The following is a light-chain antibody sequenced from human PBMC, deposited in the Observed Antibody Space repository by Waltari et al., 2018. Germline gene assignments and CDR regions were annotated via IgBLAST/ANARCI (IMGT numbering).Light chain of an antibody. V-gene: IGLV1-40*01. CDR3: QSYDTTLSVV. CDR1: GPHIGAGYD. CDR2: GTS. Sequence: QSVLTQPPSVSGAPGQKVTIPCTGSGPHIGAGYDVHWYQQLPRAAPKLPIYGTSSRPLGVPDRFFGSTSGTSASLAITGLQAEDEADYYCQSYDTTLSVVFGGGTKLTVL. J-gene: IGLJ3*02.